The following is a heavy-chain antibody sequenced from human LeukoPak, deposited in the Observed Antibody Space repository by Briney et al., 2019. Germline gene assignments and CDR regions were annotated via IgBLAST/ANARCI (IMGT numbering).Heavy chain of an antibody. V-gene: IGHV4-34*01. CDR2: INHSGST. J-gene: IGHJ5*02. D-gene: IGHD6-19*01. Sequence: SETLSLTCAVYGGSFSGYYWSWIRQPPGKGLEWIGEINHSGSTNYNPSLKSRVTISVDTSKNQFSLKLSSVTAADTAVYYCARGRYSSGNNWFDPWGQGTLVTISS. CDR1: GGSFSGYY. CDR3: ARGRYSSGNNWFDP.